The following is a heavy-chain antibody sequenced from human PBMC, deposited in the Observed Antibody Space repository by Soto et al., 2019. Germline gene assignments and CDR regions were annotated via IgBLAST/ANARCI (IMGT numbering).Heavy chain of an antibody. CDR1: GGSISSSSYY. CDR2: IYYSGST. Sequence: SATLSLTCTVSGGSISSSSYYWGWIRQPPGKGLEWIGSIYYSGSTYYNPSLKSRVTISVDTSKNQFSLKLSSVTAADTAVYYCARRHLTFLTGYYKTRGWFDPWGQGTLVTVSS. D-gene: IGHD3-9*01. V-gene: IGHV4-39*01. CDR3: ARRHLTFLTGYYKTRGWFDP. J-gene: IGHJ5*02.